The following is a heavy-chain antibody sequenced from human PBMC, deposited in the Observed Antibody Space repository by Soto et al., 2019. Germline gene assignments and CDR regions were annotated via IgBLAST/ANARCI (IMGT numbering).Heavy chain of an antibody. D-gene: IGHD2-2*02. Sequence: GGSLRLSCAASGFTFSNAWMSWVRQAPGKGLEWVGRTKSKTDGGTTDYAAPVKGRFTISRDDSKNTLYLQMNSLKTEDTAVYYCTTVSCSSTSCYIGYFDYWGQGTLVTVSS. V-gene: IGHV3-15*01. J-gene: IGHJ4*02. CDR3: TTVSCSSTSCYIGYFDY. CDR1: GFTFSNAW. CDR2: TKSKTDGGTT.